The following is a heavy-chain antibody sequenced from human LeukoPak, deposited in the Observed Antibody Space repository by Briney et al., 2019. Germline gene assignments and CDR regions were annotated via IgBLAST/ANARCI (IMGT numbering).Heavy chain of an antibody. CDR1: GYTFTCSGYY. Sequence: ASVKVSCKDSGYTFTCSGYYKPWVRQAPGQGPDWLGRINPRKGATTYSRTLQGRVTTSRDTSITTAYMELSRLRSDDTAVYYCARGFEYGWFDPWGQGTLVTVSS. D-gene: IGHD2-2*01. J-gene: IGHJ5*02. CDR3: ARGFEYGWFDP. CDR2: INPRKGAT. V-gene: IGHV1-2*02.